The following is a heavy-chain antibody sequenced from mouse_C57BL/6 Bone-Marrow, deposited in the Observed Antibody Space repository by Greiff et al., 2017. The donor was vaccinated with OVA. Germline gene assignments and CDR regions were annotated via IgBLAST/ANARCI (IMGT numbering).Heavy chain of an antibody. CDR3: ARDFYDGFPYAMDY. CDR1: GFTFSDYY. Sequence: EVQLVESEGGLVQPGSSMKLSCTASGFTFSDYYMAWVRQVPEKGLEWVANINYDGSSTYYLDSLKSRFIISRDNAKNILYLQMSSLKSEDTATYYCARDFYDGFPYAMDYWGLGTSVTVSS. V-gene: IGHV5-16*01. D-gene: IGHD2-3*01. J-gene: IGHJ4*01. CDR2: INYDGSST.